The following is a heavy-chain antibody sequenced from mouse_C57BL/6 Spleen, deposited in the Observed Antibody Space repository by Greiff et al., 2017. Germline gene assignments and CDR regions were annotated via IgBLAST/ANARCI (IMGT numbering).Heavy chain of an antibody. Sequence: QVQLQQPGAELVRPGSSVKLSCKASGYTFTSYWMHWVKQRPIQGLEWIGNIDPSDSETHYNQKFKDKATLTVDKSSSTAYMQLSSLTSEDSAVYYCAREGTAQATSYFDYWGQGTTLTVSS. CDR2: IDPSDSET. D-gene: IGHD3-2*02. J-gene: IGHJ2*01. V-gene: IGHV1-52*01. CDR1: GYTFTSYW. CDR3: AREGTAQATSYFDY.